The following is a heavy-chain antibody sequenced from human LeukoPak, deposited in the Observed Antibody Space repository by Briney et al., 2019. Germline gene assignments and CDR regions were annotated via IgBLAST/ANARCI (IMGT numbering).Heavy chain of an antibody. Sequence: EASVKVSCKASGGTFSSYAISWVRQAPGQGLEWMGGFIPIFGTANYAQKFQGRVTITTDESTSTAYMELSSLRSEDTAVYYCARDLGYGSGSYNYWGQGTLVTVSS. V-gene: IGHV1-69*05. D-gene: IGHD3-10*01. CDR3: ARDLGYGSGSYNY. CDR1: GGTFSSYA. J-gene: IGHJ4*02. CDR2: FIPIFGTA.